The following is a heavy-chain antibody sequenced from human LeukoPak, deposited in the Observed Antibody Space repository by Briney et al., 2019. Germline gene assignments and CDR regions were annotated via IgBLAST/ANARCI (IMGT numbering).Heavy chain of an antibody. CDR1: GDSISSGSYF. V-gene: IGHV4-61*02. D-gene: IGHD3-22*01. CDR2: IYTSGST. CDR3: ARELATLDSHFDY. J-gene: IGHJ4*02. Sequence: SETLSLTCTVSGDSISSGSYFWSWLRQPAGKGLEWIGRIYTSGSTNYNPSLRSRVTISVDTSKNQFSLKLSSVTAADTAVYYCARELATLDSHFDYWGQGTLVTVSS.